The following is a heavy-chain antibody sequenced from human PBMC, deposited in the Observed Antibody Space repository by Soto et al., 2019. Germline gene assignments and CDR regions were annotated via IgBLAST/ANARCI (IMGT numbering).Heavy chain of an antibody. D-gene: IGHD2-2*02. Sequence: QVQLVQSGAEVKTPGSSLKVSCKVSGSRFSNYFISWVRQAPGHGLEWLGRIIPIFNSTKYAQSFQGRVTITADKSTSTASLKLSSLRSDDTSVYYCARDGRGKKAGYNGLVSLGYWGQGTLGTVTS. CDR2: IIPIFNST. CDR3: ARDGRGKKAGYNGLVSLGY. J-gene: IGHJ4*02. CDR1: GSRFSNYF. V-gene: IGHV1-69*06.